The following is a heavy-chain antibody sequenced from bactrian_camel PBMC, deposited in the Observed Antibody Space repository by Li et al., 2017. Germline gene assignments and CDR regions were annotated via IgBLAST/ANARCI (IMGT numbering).Heavy chain of an antibody. J-gene: IGHJ4*01. D-gene: IGHD2*01. Sequence: VQLVESGGGAVQAGGSLRLSCVASGYIHSSHCMAWYRQAPGAECDMVGSFSNNGVTYVEDTVKDRFTISQDNAKNIVYLHTNTLKPEDTATYSCKTWSDTMVGGSMTCDSNYGGQGTQVTVS. V-gene: IGHV3S53*01. CDR3: KTWSDTMVGGSMTCDSNY. CDR2: FSNNGVT. CDR1: GYIHSSHC.